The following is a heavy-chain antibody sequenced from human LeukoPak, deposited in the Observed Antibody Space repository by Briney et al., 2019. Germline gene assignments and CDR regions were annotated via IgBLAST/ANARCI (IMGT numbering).Heavy chain of an antibody. D-gene: IGHD6-6*01. CDR1: GYSISSGYY. CDR3: ARWQLDYFDY. V-gene: IGHV4-61*01. Sequence: SETLSLTCTVSGYSISSGYYWGWIRQPPGKGLEWIGYIYYSGSTNYNPSLKSRVTISVDTSKNQFSLKLSSVTAADTAVYYCARWQLDYFDYWGQGTLVTVSS. CDR2: IYYSGST. J-gene: IGHJ4*02.